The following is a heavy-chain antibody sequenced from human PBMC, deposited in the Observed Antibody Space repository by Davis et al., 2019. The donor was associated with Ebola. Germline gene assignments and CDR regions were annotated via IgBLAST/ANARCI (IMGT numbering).Heavy chain of an antibody. J-gene: IGHJ4*02. Sequence: GGSLRLSCAASGFTFGNFWMTWVRQAPGKGLEWVSSISSSSSYIYYADSVKGRFTISRDNAKNSLYLQMNSLRDEDTAVYYCATDPYWGQGTLVTVSS. CDR3: ATDPY. CDR1: GFTFGNFW. V-gene: IGHV3-21*01. CDR2: ISSSSSYI.